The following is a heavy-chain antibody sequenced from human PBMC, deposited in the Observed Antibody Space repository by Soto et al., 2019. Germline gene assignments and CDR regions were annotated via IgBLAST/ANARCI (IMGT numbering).Heavy chain of an antibody. D-gene: IGHD5-12*01. Sequence: QVQLVESGGGVVQPGRSLRLSCAASGFTFSSYGMHWVRQAPGKGLEWVAVIWYDGSNKYYADSVKGRFTISRDNSKNTLYLQMNSLRAEDTAVYYCAREWLQLHDYFDYWGQGTLVTVSS. CDR3: AREWLQLHDYFDY. J-gene: IGHJ4*02. CDR2: IWYDGSNK. V-gene: IGHV3-33*01. CDR1: GFTFSSYG.